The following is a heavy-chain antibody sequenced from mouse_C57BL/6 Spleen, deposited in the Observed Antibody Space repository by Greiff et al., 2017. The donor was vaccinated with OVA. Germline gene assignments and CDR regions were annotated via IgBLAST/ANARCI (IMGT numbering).Heavy chain of an antibody. D-gene: IGHD2-5*01. J-gene: IGHJ4*01. CDR2: ISSGGSYT. CDR1: GFTFSSYG. Sequence: DVLLVESGGDLVKPGGSLKLSCAASGFTFSSYGMSWVRQTPDKRLEWVATISSGGSYTYYPDSVKGRFTISRDNAKNTLYLQMSSLKSEDTAMYYCARQSWSNSYAMDYWGQGTSVTVSS. V-gene: IGHV5-6*01. CDR3: ARQSWSNSYAMDY.